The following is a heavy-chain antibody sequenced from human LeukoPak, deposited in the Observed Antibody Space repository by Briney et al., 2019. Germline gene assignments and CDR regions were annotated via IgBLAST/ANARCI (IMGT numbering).Heavy chain of an antibody. CDR2: IYYSGST. J-gene: IGHJ6*03. CDR3: ARGYCSSTSCYNPTYYMDV. Sequence: SETLSLTCTVSGGSISSYYWSWIRQPPGKGLEWIGYIYYSGSTNYNPSLKSRVTISVDRSKNQFSLKLSSVTAADTAVYYCARGYCSSTSCYNPTYYMDVWGKGTTVTVSS. D-gene: IGHD2-2*02. CDR1: GGSISSYY. V-gene: IGHV4-59*12.